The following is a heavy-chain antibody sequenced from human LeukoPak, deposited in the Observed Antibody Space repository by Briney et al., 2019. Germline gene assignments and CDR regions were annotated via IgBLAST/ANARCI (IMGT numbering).Heavy chain of an antibody. CDR1: GFKFDDYA. D-gene: IGHD6-19*01. CDR2: ISWNTDRI. V-gene: IGHV3-9*01. J-gene: IGHJ4*02. CDR3: AKAHQWLVNVFDH. Sequence: PGRSLRLSCAASGFKFDDYAMPWFRQAPGKGLEWVSGISWNTDRIGYVDSVKGRFTISRDDTKNSLYLQMNSLRDEDTALYYCAKAHQWLVNVFDHWGQGTLVTVSS.